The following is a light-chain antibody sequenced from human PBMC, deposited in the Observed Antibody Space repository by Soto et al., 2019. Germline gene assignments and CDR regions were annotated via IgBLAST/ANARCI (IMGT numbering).Light chain of an antibody. CDR3: QHRISWPFT. J-gene: IGKJ2*01. CDR2: DAS. V-gene: IGKV3-11*01. CDR1: QSVSTS. Sequence: EIVLTQSPATLSLSPGARATLSCRASQSVSTSLAWYQQKPGQAPRLLIYDASDRATGIPARFSASGSGTDFSLTISSLEPEDFAVYYCQHRISWPFTFGQGTNLEIK.